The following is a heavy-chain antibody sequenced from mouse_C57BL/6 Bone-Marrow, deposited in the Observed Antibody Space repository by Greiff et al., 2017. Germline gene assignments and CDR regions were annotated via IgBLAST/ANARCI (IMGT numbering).Heavy chain of an antibody. D-gene: IGHD4-1*01. CDR3: ARRLGRGYFDV. Sequence: QVQLQQSGPELVKPGASVKISCKASGYAFSSSWMNWVKQRPGKGLEWIGRIYPGDGDTNYNGKFKGKDTLTADKSSSTAYMQLSSLTSEDSAVYFCARRLGRGYFDVWGTGTTVTVSS. J-gene: IGHJ1*03. CDR1: GYAFSSSW. V-gene: IGHV1-82*01. CDR2: IYPGDGDT.